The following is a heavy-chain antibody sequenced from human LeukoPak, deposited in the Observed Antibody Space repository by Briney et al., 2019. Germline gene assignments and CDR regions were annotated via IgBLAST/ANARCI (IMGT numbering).Heavy chain of an antibody. CDR3: ARAGIAAAGTSYFDY. J-gene: IGHJ4*02. D-gene: IGHD6-13*01. CDR1: GFTFSSYG. Sequence: GGSLRLSCAASGFTFSSYGMSWVRQAPGKGLEWVSAISGSGGSTYYADSVKGRFTISRDNSKNTLYLQMNSLRAEDTAVYYCARAGIAAAGTSYFDYWGQGTLVTVSS. V-gene: IGHV3-23*01. CDR2: ISGSGGST.